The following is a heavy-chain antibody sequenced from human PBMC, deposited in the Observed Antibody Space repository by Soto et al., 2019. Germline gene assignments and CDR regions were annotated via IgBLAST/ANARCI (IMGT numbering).Heavy chain of an antibody. CDR1: GGSFSGYY. D-gene: IGHD6-13*01. J-gene: IGHJ5*02. Sequence: QVQLQQWGAGLLKPSETLSLTCAVYGGSFSGYYWSWIRQPPGKGLEWIGEINHSGSTNHNPSLKSRVTISVDTSKNQFSLKLSSVTAAETAVYYCARGYSSSWGNWFDPWGQGTLVTVSS. V-gene: IGHV4-34*01. CDR3: ARGYSSSWGNWFDP. CDR2: INHSGST.